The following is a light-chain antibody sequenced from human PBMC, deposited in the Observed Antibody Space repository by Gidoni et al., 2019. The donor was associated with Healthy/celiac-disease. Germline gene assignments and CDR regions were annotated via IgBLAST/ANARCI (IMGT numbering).Light chain of an antibody. Sequence: EIGLTQSPGTLSLSPEERATLSCRASQSVSSSYLAWYQQKPGQAPRLLIYGASSRATGIPDRFSGSGSGTDFTLTISRLEPEDFAVYYCQQYGSSPSWTFGQGTKVEIK. J-gene: IGKJ1*01. CDR1: QSVSSSY. V-gene: IGKV3-20*01. CDR3: QQYGSSPSWT. CDR2: GAS.